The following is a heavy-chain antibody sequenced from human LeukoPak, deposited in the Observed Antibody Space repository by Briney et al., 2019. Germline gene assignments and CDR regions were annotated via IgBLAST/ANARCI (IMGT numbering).Heavy chain of an antibody. CDR2: ISGSGGST. CDR1: GFTFSSYG. V-gene: IGHV3-23*01. Sequence: PGGSLRLSCAASGFTFSSYGMNWVRQAPGKGLEWVSVISGSGGSTYYADSVKGRFTISRDNSKNTLYLQMNSLRAEDTAVYYCAKSGSEYSSSSVRTPFDYWGQGTLGTVSS. CDR3: AKSGSEYSSSSVRTPFDY. D-gene: IGHD6-6*01. J-gene: IGHJ4*02.